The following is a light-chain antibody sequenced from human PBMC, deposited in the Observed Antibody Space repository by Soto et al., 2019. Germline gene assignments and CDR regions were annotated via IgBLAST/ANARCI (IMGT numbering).Light chain of an antibody. CDR3: AAWDDSLNGVV. CDR1: SSNIGSNT. V-gene: IGLV1-44*01. Sequence: QSVLTHPTSASGTPGQRGTISCSGSSSNIGSNTVNWYQQLPGTAPKLLIYSNNQRPSGAPARFSGSKSGTSASLAISGLQSEDEADYYCAAWDDSLNGVVFGGGTKVTVL. J-gene: IGLJ2*01. CDR2: SNN.